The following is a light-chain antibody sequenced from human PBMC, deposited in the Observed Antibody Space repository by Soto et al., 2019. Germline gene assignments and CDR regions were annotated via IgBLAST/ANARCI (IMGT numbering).Light chain of an antibody. V-gene: IGKV3-15*01. J-gene: IGKJ4*02. CDR3: QQDNNWPLT. Sequence: EIVLTQSPATLSVSPGERATLSCRASQSVSSNLAWYQQKPGQAPRLLIYDASTRATGIPARFSGSGSGTDFTLTISSLESEDFAVYYCQQDNNWPLTFGEGTKVDIK. CDR2: DAS. CDR1: QSVSSN.